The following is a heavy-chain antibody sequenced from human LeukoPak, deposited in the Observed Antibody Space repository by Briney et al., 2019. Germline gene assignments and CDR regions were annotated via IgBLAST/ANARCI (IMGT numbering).Heavy chain of an antibody. CDR3: ARDVVLERRRYLPYYFDY. J-gene: IGHJ4*02. D-gene: IGHD1-1*01. V-gene: IGHV3-30*04. Sequence: GRSLRLSCAASGFTFSSYAMHWVRQAPGKGLGWVAVISYDGSNKYYADSVKGGFTISRDNSRNTLYLQMNSLRAEDTAVYYCARDVVLERRRYLPYYFDYWGQGTLVTVSS. CDR1: GFTFSSYA. CDR2: ISYDGSNK.